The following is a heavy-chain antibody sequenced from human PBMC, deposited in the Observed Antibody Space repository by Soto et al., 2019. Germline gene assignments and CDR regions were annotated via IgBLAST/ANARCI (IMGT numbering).Heavy chain of an antibody. CDR3: ARDLPCCSGGSCYWDWFDP. CDR1: GGTFSSYA. D-gene: IGHD2-15*01. Sequence: QVQLVQSGAEVKKPGSSVKVSCKASGGTFSSYAISWVRQAPGQGLEWMGGIIPIFGTANYAQKFQGRVTIAGDESTRAAYGEQSTLRCVDTAVYYWARDLPCCSGGSCYWDWFDPWGQGTLVTVSS. J-gene: IGHJ5*02. V-gene: IGHV1-69*01. CDR2: IIPIFGTA.